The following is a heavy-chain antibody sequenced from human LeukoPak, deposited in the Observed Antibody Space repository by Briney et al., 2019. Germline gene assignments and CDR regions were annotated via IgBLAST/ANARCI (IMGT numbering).Heavy chain of an antibody. V-gene: IGHV4-31*03. Sequence: PSETLSLTCTVSGGSISSGGYYWGWIRQHPAKGLEWIGYIYYSGTTYYNPSLKSRITMSVDRSKNQFSLKLTSVTAADTAVYYCAREPVNVYDNRGLGLGFDPWGQGTLVTVSS. CDR1: GGSISSGGYY. CDR3: AREPVNVYDNRGLGLGFDP. J-gene: IGHJ5*02. CDR2: IYYSGTT. D-gene: IGHD3-22*01.